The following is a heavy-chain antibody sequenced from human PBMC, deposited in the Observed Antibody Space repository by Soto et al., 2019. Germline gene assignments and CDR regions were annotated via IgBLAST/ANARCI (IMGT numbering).Heavy chain of an antibody. Sequence: QVQLRESGPGLVKPSQTLSLTCTVSGGSISSGDYYWSWIRQHPGKGLEWIGYIYYSGSTYYNPSPKSRVTMSVDTSKNQFSLKLSSVTAADTAVYYCARWWSGSRQGFDPWGQGTLVTVSS. CDR2: IYYSGST. CDR3: ARWWSGSRQGFDP. V-gene: IGHV4-31*03. CDR1: GGSISSGDYY. D-gene: IGHD3-3*01. J-gene: IGHJ5*02.